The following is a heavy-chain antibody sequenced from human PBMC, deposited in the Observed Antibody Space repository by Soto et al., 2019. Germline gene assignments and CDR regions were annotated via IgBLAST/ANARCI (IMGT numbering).Heavy chain of an antibody. CDR3: ARVFPSYCGGDCSYFDS. Sequence: PSETLSLTCTVSGGSVNSYYWSWIRQPPGKELEWIGYIFYSGSTKSNPSLKSRVTMSVDMSKNQFSLRLTSVTAADTAVYYCARVFPSYCGGDCSYFDSWGQGTLVTVSS. J-gene: IGHJ4*02. CDR2: IFYSGST. V-gene: IGHV4-59*02. CDR1: GGSVNSYY. D-gene: IGHD2-21*02.